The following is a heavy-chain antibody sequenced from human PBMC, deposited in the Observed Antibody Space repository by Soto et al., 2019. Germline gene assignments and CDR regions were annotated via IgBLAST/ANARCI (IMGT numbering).Heavy chain of an antibody. CDR3: ARSVAQLWLNGWFDP. J-gene: IGHJ5*02. CDR1: GGSFSGYY. D-gene: IGHD5-18*01. Sequence: SETLSLTCAVYGGSFSGYYWSWIRQPPGKGLEWIGEINHSGSTNYNPSLKSRVTISVGTSKNQFSLKLSSVTAADTAVYYCARSVAQLWLNGWFDPWGQGTLVTVSS. CDR2: INHSGST. V-gene: IGHV4-34*01.